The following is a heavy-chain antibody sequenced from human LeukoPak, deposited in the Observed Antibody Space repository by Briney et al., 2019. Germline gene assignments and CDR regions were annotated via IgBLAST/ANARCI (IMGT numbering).Heavy chain of an antibody. D-gene: IGHD6-6*01. CDR1: GYGFTTYW. J-gene: IGHJ6*02. V-gene: IGHV5-51*01. CDR3: ASRGSRSSGVYYGLDV. Sequence: GESLKISCKGSGYGFTTYWIGWVRQMPGKGLEWMGFIYPDDSETRYSPSFQGQVTISADKSSSTAYVQWTSLKASDSAMYYCASRGSRSSGVYYGLDVWGQGTTVTVSS. CDR2: IYPDDSET.